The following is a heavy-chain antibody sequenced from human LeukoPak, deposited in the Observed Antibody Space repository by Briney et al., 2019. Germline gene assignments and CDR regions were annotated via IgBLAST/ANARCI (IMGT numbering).Heavy chain of an antibody. Sequence: SGTLSLTCTVSGGSISRYYWRWIRQPPGKGLVWIGYIYYSGCTNYNPSLKSRVTISIDTSKNQFSLKLSSVTAADTAVYYCARGTIFGVVTYYFDYWGQGTLVTVSS. CDR3: ARGTIFGVVTYYFDY. V-gene: IGHV4-59*01. CDR1: GGSISRYY. J-gene: IGHJ4*02. CDR2: IYYSGCT. D-gene: IGHD3-3*01.